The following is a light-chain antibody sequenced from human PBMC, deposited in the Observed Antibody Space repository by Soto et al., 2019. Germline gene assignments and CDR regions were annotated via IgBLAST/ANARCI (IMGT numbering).Light chain of an antibody. CDR1: RSISDW. Sequence: MTHSIFSLSATVSDRVTLTFRASRSISDWLALYQQKPGKAPELIIFDASNLKSGVSSRFSGSGSGTEFTLTISRLQPDDVATYYCLLYSIHSRTFCQGAKV. J-gene: IGKJ1*01. CDR3: LLYSIHSRT. V-gene: IGKV1-5*01. CDR2: DAS.